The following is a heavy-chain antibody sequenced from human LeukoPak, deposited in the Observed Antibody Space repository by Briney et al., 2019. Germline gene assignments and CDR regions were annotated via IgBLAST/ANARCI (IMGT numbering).Heavy chain of an antibody. CDR1: GGTFSSYA. CDR3: ARGRPALVVITYFDY. J-gene: IGHJ4*02. CDR2: IITILGTA. V-gene: IGHV1-69*05. D-gene: IGHD3-22*01. Sequence: VASVKVSCKASGGTFSSYAITWVRQAPGQGLEWMGGIITILGTANYAQKFQGRVTITTDESTSTAYMELSSLRSEDTAVYYCARGRPALVVITYFDYWGQGTLVSVSS.